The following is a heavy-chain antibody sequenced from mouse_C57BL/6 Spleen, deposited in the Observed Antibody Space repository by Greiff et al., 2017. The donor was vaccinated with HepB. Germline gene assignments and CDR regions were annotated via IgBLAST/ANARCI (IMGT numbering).Heavy chain of an antibody. J-gene: IGHJ2*01. CDR2: IYPRSGNT. CDR1: GYTFTSYG. V-gene: IGHV1-81*01. Sequence: VQLQQSGAELARPGASVKLSCKASGYTFTSYGISWVKQRTGQGLEWIGEIYPRSGNTYYNEKFKGKATLTADKSSSTAYMELRSLTSEDSAVYFGARCYDYDCFDYWGQGTTLTVSS. D-gene: IGHD2-4*01. CDR3: ARCYDYDCFDY.